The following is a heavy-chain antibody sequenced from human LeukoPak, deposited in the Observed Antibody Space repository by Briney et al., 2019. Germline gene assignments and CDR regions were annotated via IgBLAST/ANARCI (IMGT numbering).Heavy chain of an antibody. V-gene: IGHV4-59*01. Sequence: KPSETLSLTCTVSGGSISSYYWSWIRRPPGKGLEWIGYIYYSGSTNYNPSLKSRVTISVDTSKNQFSLKLSSVTAADTAVYYCARVYYDSSGYYWRNFDYWGQETLVTVSS. CDR1: GGSISSYY. CDR2: IYYSGST. D-gene: IGHD3-22*01. CDR3: ARVYYDSSGYYWRNFDY. J-gene: IGHJ4*02.